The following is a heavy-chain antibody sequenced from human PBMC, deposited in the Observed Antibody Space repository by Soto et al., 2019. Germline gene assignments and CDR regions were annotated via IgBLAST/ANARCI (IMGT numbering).Heavy chain of an antibody. D-gene: IGHD3-10*01. J-gene: IGHJ5*02. CDR2: LKPADGTT. V-gene: IGHV1-46*01. Sequence: ASVKLSCKASGYSFTSDAITWLRQAPGQGLEWMGVLKPADGTTTYAQKFQGRVTMTMDTSTSTVFMELRSLRSEDTDVYYCARARGWFDPWGQGTLVTVSS. CDR3: ARARGWFDP. CDR1: GYSFTSDA.